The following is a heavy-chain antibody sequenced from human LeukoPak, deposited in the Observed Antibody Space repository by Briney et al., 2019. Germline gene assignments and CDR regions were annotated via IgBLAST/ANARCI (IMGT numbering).Heavy chain of an antibody. Sequence: NPSETLSLTCAVYGGSFSGYYWSWIRQPPGKGLEWIGEINHSGSTYYNPSLKSRVTISVDTSKNQFSLKLSSVTAADTAVYYCARVRRSSGSPRGAFDIWGQGTMVTVSS. CDR1: GGSFSGYY. J-gene: IGHJ3*02. D-gene: IGHD3-22*01. CDR3: ARVRRSSGSPRGAFDI. CDR2: INHSGST. V-gene: IGHV4-34*01.